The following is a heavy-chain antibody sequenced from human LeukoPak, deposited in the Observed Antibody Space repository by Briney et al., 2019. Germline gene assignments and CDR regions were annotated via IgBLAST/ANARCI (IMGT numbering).Heavy chain of an antibody. V-gene: IGHV3-23*01. J-gene: IGHJ4*02. Sequence: GGALRLSCAASGFTFSSYAMSWVRQAPGKGLEWVSAISGSGGGTYYADSVKGRFTISRDNSKNTLYLQMNSLRAEDTAVYYCAKKRWLHSPFDYWGQGSLVTVSA. CDR2: ISGSGGGT. CDR1: GFTFSSYA. D-gene: IGHD5-24*01. CDR3: AKKRWLHSPFDY.